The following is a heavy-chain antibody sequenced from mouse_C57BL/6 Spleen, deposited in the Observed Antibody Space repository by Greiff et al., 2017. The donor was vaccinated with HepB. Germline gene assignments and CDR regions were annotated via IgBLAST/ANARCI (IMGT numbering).Heavy chain of an antibody. D-gene: IGHD4-1*01. CDR2: ISDGGSYT. J-gene: IGHJ4*01. Sequence: DVMLVESGGGLVKPGGSLKLSCAASGFTFSSYAMSWVRQTPEKRLEWVATISDGGSYTYYPDNVKGRFTISRDNAKNNLYLQMSHLKSEDTAMYYCAREDLTFPMDYWGQGTSVTVSS. CDR3: AREDLTFPMDY. V-gene: IGHV5-4*01. CDR1: GFTFSSYA.